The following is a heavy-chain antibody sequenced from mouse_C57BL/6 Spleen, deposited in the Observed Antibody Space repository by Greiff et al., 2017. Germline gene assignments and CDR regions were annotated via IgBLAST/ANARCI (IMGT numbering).Heavy chain of an antibody. CDR3: TTRRNYYESHWYVDV. Sequence: VQLQQSGAELVRPGASVKLSCTASGFNFKDDYMPWVKQRPEQGLEWIGWIDPESGDTEYDSKFQGKATITADTSSNTAYLQLSSLTSEDTAVYYCTTRRNYYESHWYVDVWGTGTTVTVSS. J-gene: IGHJ1*03. V-gene: IGHV14-4*01. CDR2: IDPESGDT. CDR1: GFNFKDDY. D-gene: IGHD2-4*01.